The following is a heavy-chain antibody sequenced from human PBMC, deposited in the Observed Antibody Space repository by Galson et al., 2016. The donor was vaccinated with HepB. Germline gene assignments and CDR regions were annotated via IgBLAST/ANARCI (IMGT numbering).Heavy chain of an antibody. CDR1: GFTFSSYA. J-gene: IGHJ6*02. CDR3: AKASSPGYYYGMDV. D-gene: IGHD6-13*01. V-gene: IGHV3-23*01. Sequence: SLRLSCAASGFTFSSYAMSWVRQAPGKGLEWVSAISGRGCSTYYADAVKGRFTISRDNSKNTLYLQMNSLRAEDTAVYYCAKASSPGYYYGMDVWGQGTTVTVSS. CDR2: ISGRGCST.